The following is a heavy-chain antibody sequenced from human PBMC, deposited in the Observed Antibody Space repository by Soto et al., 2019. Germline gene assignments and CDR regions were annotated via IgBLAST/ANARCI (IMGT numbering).Heavy chain of an antibody. CDR3: AREAYCGGDSSSYCYYGIDV. D-gene: IGHD2-21*02. V-gene: IGHV1-69*01. Sequence: QVQRVQSGAEVKKPGSSVKVSCKASGGTFSSYAISWVRQAPGQGLEWMGGIISIFGTANYAQKFQGRVTITEDESTSTAYMELSSLRSEDTDVYYCAREAYCGGDSSSYCYYGIDVWGQGTTVTVSS. CDR1: GGTFSSYA. J-gene: IGHJ6*02. CDR2: IISIFGTA.